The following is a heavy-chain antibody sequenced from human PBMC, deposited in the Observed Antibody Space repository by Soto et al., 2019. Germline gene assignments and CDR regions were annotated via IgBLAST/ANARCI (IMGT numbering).Heavy chain of an antibody. V-gene: IGHV1-3*01. D-gene: IGHD2-15*01. CDR2: INAGNGNT. Sequence: ASVKVSCKASGYTFTSYAIHWVRQAPGQRLEWMGWINAGNGNTKYSRKFQDRVTITRDTSASTAYMELSSLRSEDTAVYYCARVYCSGGSCYGIDYWGQGTLVTVSS. CDR3: ARVYCSGGSCYGIDY. J-gene: IGHJ4*02. CDR1: GYTFTSYA.